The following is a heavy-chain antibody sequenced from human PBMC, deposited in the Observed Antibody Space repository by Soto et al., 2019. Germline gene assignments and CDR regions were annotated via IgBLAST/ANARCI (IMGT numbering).Heavy chain of an antibody. CDR3: ARQGLDIVVVPAAPRYMDV. Sequence: PSETLSLTCTVSGGSISSSSYYWGWIRQPPGKGLEWIGSIYYSGSTYYNPSLKSRVTISVDTSKNQFSLKLSSVTAADTAVYYCARQGLDIVVVPAAPRYMDVWGKGTTVTVSS. CDR2: IYYSGST. J-gene: IGHJ6*03. D-gene: IGHD2-2*03. CDR1: GGSISSSSYY. V-gene: IGHV4-39*01.